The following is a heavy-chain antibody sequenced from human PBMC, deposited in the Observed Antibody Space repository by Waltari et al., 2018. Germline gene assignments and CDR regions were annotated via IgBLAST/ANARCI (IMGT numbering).Heavy chain of an antibody. J-gene: IGHJ4*02. Sequence: EVELVESGGGLVQPGGSRSLSCAVAGFTFGEYDLDWVRQAPEKGREWVGRSRRKAYSFATEYAASVRGRFTISRDDSENSVSLQMNGLISEDTAVYFCARDLDGDSNLDYWGQGTQVTVSS. D-gene: IGHD2-21*02. CDR3: ARDLDGDSNLDY. CDR2: SRRKAYSFAT. CDR1: GFTFGEYD. V-gene: IGHV3-72*01.